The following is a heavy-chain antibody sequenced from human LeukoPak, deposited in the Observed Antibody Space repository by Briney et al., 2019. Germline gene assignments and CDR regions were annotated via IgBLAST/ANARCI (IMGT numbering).Heavy chain of an antibody. J-gene: IGHJ4*02. Sequence: PGGSLRLSCAASGFTFSSYWMSWVRQAPGKGLEWVANIKQDGSEKYYVDSVKGRFTISRDNSKNTLYLQMNSLRAEDTAVYYCAKGSGWYGGHYYLDYWGQGTLVTVSS. CDR1: GFTFSSYW. V-gene: IGHV3-7*01. CDR3: AKGSGWYGGHYYLDY. D-gene: IGHD6-19*01. CDR2: IKQDGSEK.